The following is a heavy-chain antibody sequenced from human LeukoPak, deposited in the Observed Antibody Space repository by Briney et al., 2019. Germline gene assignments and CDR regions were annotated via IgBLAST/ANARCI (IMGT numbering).Heavy chain of an antibody. CDR2: FDPEDGET. V-gene: IGHV1-24*01. Sequence: ASVKVSCKVSGYTLTELSMHWVRQAPGEGLEWMGGFDPEDGETIYAQKFQGRVTMTEDTSTDTAYMELSSLRSEDTAVYYCATTYVVVAATSWFDPWGQGTLVTVSS. D-gene: IGHD2-15*01. CDR3: ATTYVVVAATSWFDP. J-gene: IGHJ5*02. CDR1: GYTLTELS.